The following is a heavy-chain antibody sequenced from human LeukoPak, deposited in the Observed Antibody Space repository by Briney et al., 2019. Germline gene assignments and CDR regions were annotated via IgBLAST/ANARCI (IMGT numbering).Heavy chain of an antibody. J-gene: IGHJ4*02. D-gene: IGHD3-3*01. CDR3: ATGGGYDHIEYYFDY. V-gene: IGHV1-69*06. CDR1: GGTFSSYA. CDR2: IIPIFGTA. Sequence: GASVTVSCTASGGTFSSYAISWVRQAPGQGLEWMGGIIPIFGTANYAQKFQGRVTMTEDTSTDTAYMELSSLRSEDTAVYYCATGGGYDHIEYYFDYWGQGTLVTVSS.